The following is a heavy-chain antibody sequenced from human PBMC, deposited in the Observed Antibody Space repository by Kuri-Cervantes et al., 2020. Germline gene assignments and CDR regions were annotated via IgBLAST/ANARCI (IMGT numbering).Heavy chain of an antibody. CDR1: GGXISSSSYX. CDR3: ARDHRNVLXXFDWLPRXXXYYGMDV. CDR2: IXYSGRT. D-gene: IGHD3-9*01. V-gene: IGHV4-39*02. Sequence: SETLSLTCTVSGGXISSSSYXWGWIRQPPGKGLEWIGSIXYSGRTYYNPSLKSRVTISVDTSKNQFSLQLNSVTPEDTAVYXXARDHRNVLXXFDWLPRXXXYYGMDVWGQGTTVTVSS. J-gene: IGHJ6*02.